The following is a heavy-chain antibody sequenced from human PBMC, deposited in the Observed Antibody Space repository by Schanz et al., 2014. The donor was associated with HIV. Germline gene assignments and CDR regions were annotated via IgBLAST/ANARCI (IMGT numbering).Heavy chain of an antibody. V-gene: IGHV3-9*01. D-gene: IGHD1-26*01. J-gene: IGHJ6*02. CDR3: ASGVRGHYYYYAMDV. CDR2: ISWNSGSI. Sequence: VQVVESGGGLVQPGRSLRLSCAASGFTFDDYAMHWVRQVPGKGLEWVSGISWNSGSIGYADSVKGRFTLSRDNSENTVYLQMNSLRAEDTAVYYCASGVRGHYYYYAMDVWGQGTTVTVSS. CDR1: GFTFDDYA.